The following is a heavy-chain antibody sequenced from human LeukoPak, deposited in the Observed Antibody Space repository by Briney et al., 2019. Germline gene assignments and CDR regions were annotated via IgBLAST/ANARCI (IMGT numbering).Heavy chain of an antibody. V-gene: IGHV3-30*01. D-gene: IGHD6-19*01. J-gene: IGHJ6*03. CDR3: ARGDSSGRYMDV. Sequence: GGSLRLSCAASGFTFSSYAMHWVRQAPGKGLEWVAVISYDGSNKYYADSVRGRFTISRDNSKNTLHLQMNSLRAEDTAVYYCARGDSSGRYMDVWGKGTTVTVS. CDR2: ISYDGSNK. CDR1: GFTFSSYA.